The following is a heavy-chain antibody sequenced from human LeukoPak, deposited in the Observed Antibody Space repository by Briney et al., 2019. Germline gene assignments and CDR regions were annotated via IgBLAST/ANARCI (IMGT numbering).Heavy chain of an antibody. CDR2: MNPNSGVT. V-gene: IGHV1-8*03. J-gene: IGHJ5*02. CDR1: GYTFTNYD. Sequence: ASVKVSCKASGYTFTNYDINWVRQATGQGLEWMGWMNPNSGVTGYAQKFQGRLTITTNTSISTAYMELSSLTSEDTAVYYRAGGQWHDPWGQGTLVTVSS. CDR3: AGGQWHDP. D-gene: IGHD6-19*01.